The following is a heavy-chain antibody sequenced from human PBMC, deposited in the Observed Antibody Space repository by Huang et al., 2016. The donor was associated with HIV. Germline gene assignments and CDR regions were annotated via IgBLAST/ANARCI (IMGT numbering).Heavy chain of an antibody. CDR2: ISYDRRSD. CDR1: GFIFSNFG. CDR3: AKESRWFSDFDQ. Sequence: QVQLVESGGGVVQPGTSLRLSWSASGFIFSNFGMHWVRQAPGKGLGLLAVISYDRRSDRYSDSVKGRFTISRDNDKNTLSLEMNRLRHDDTAVYYCAKESRWFSDFDQWGQGTLVTVSS. V-gene: IGHV3-30*18. D-gene: IGHD2-15*01. J-gene: IGHJ5*02.